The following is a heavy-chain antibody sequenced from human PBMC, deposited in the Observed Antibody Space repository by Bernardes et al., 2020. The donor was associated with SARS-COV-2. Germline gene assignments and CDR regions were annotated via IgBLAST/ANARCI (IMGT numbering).Heavy chain of an antibody. V-gene: IGHV5-10-1*01. CDR3: VTRNCSRTNCYEDY. D-gene: IGHD2-2*01. J-gene: IGHJ4*02. CDR1: GYSSARSW. CDR2: IDLSDSYI. Sequence: GACLKNSSNGSGYSSARSWISWVRPNPGKGLEWLGRIDLSDSYIKNSPSLEGHVTISVDTSITTAYLQWSSLKTSDTATYYCVTRNCSRTNCYEDYWGQGTLLTVSS.